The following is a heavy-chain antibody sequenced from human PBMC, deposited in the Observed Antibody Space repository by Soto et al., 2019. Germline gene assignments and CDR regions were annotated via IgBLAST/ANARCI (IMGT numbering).Heavy chain of an antibody. CDR2: IIPIYGTS. Sequence: QVQLEQSGAELKMPGSSVKVSCRASGGTFGNLAISWVRQAPGQGPECVAGIIPIYGTSNAADDFRGRITLNADESTATAYMELSSLKSEDTAVYYCATGTREGYNYWYFALWGRGTQVTVSS. V-gene: IGHV1-69*01. D-gene: IGHD1-7*01. CDR3: ATGTREGYNYWYFAL. CDR1: GGTFGNLA. J-gene: IGHJ2*01.